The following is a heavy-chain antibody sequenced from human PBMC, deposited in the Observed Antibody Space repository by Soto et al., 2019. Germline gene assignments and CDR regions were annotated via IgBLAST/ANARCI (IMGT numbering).Heavy chain of an antibody. CDR3: ARETYCSSTSCRRYFDL. CDR1: GYTFTSYA. Sequence: ASVKVSCRASGYTFTSYAMHWVRQAPGQRLEWMGWINAGNGNTKYSQKFQGRVTITRDTSASTAYMELSSLRSEDTAVYYCARETYCSSTSCRRYFDLWGRGTLVTSPQ. D-gene: IGHD2-2*01. J-gene: IGHJ2*01. CDR2: INAGNGNT. V-gene: IGHV1-3*01.